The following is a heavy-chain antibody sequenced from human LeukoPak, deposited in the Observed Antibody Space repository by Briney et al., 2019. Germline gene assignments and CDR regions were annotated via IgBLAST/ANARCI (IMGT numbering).Heavy chain of an antibody. CDR1: GFTVSSNF. CDR2: IYGGGST. V-gene: IGHV3-53*01. D-gene: IGHD3-10*01. Sequence: PGGSLRLSCAASGFTVSSNFMAWVRQAPGKGLEWVSVIYGGGSTFYADSVKGRSTISRDNSQNTMYLQMNGLRAEDTAVYYCATWPGARYGEDYWGQGTLVTVSS. J-gene: IGHJ4*02. CDR3: ATWPGARYGEDY.